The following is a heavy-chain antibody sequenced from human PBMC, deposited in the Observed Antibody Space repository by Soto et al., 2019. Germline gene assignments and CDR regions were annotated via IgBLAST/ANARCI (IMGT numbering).Heavy chain of an antibody. J-gene: IGHJ3*02. Sequence: GESLKISCKGSGYTFTSYWIGWVRQMPGKGLEWMGSIYPGDSETTYSPSFQGQVTVSVDKSISTAYLQWSSLKASDSAVYYFARPRSIILAPTHDAFNIWGQGTMVTVSS. CDR3: ARPRSIILAPTHDAFNI. V-gene: IGHV5-51*01. CDR2: IYPGDSET. CDR1: GYTFTSYW. D-gene: IGHD5-12*01.